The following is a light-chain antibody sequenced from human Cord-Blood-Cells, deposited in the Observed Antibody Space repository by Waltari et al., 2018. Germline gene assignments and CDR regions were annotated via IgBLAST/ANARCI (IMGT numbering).Light chain of an antibody. Sequence: QSALTHPPSASGSPVQSATISCTGTSSDVGGYNYVSWYQQHPGKAPKLMIYEVSKRPSGVPDRFSGSKSGNTASLTVSGLQAEDEADYYCSSYAGSNNFVFGTGTKVTVL. CDR3: SSYAGSNNFV. CDR1: SSDVGGYNY. J-gene: IGLJ1*01. CDR2: EVS. V-gene: IGLV2-8*01.